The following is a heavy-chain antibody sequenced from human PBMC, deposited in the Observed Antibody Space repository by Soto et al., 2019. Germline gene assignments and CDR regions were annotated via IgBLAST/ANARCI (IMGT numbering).Heavy chain of an antibody. J-gene: IGHJ4*02. CDR1: GFTFNTYD. V-gene: IGHV3-21*01. CDR3: ARRSVTTYHCFDC. Sequence: EVQLVESGGGLVKPGGSLRLSCAASGFTFNTYDMDWVRQAPGKGLEWVSSINKASIYIYYADSVRGRFTISRDNAKNSLYLQMNSLRVEDTAGYYGARRSVTTYHCFDCWGQGTLVTVSS. CDR2: INKASIYI. D-gene: IGHD4-17*01.